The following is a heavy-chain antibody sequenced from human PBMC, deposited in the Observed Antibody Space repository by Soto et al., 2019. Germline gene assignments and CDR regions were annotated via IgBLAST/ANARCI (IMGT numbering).Heavy chain of an antibody. V-gene: IGHV5-51*03. CDR1: GYSFTSYW. Sequence: EVQLVQSGAEVKKPGESLKISCKGSGYSFTSYWIGWVRQMPGKGLEWMGIIYPGDSDTRYSPSFQGQVTISADKSISTAYLQWSSLKASDTAMYYCARLPYYDSSGYYPLYYYYGMDVWGQGTTVTVSS. CDR3: ARLPYYDSSGYYPLYYYYGMDV. CDR2: IYPGDSDT. D-gene: IGHD3-22*01. J-gene: IGHJ6*02.